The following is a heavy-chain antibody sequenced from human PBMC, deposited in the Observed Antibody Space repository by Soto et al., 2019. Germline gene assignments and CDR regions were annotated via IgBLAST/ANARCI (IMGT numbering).Heavy chain of an antibody. J-gene: IGHJ4*02. Sequence: QVHLEQSGGEVKKPGASVKVSCKASNYTFSGYAISWVRQAPGQGLEWMGWISGYNGHTTYAPKFQGRLTMTTDTYTTTAYMDLRSLGSDDTAIYYCARLLQYFAPDYWGQGTLVTVSS. CDR3: ARLLQYFAPDY. V-gene: IGHV1-18*01. CDR2: ISGYNGHT. CDR1: NYTFSGYA. D-gene: IGHD1-26*01.